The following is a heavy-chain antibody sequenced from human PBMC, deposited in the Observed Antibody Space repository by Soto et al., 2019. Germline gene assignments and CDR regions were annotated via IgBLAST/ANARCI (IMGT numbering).Heavy chain of an antibody. CDR2: INAGNGNT. D-gene: IGHD2-2*01. CDR1: GHTFTTYA. V-gene: IGHV1-3*05. J-gene: IGHJ6*02. CDR3: ASEAIVLVPADNYYYYYGMEV. Sequence: QVQLMQSGAEEKKPGASVKVSCKASGHTFTTYAMHWVRQAPGQRLEWMGWINAGNGNTKYSQKFQGRVTITRDTSASTAYMELSSLRSEDTAVYYCASEAIVLVPADNYYYYYGMEVWGQWTTVTVSS.